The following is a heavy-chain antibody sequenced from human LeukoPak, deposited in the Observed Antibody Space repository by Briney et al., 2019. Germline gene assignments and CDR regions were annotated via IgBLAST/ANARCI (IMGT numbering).Heavy chain of an antibody. CDR2: SNPRGGGK. J-gene: IGHJ4*02. V-gene: IGHV1-46*01. CDR1: GYTFSSHC. Sequence: ASVKVSCKTSGYTFSSHCIHWVRQAPGQGPEWMGISNPRGGGKSYAQKFQGRLTMTRDTSTSTVYLELSSLRSEDTAVYYCARDTYYGSGTYNYSDYWGQGTLVTV. CDR3: ARDTYYGSGTYNYSDY. D-gene: IGHD3-10*01.